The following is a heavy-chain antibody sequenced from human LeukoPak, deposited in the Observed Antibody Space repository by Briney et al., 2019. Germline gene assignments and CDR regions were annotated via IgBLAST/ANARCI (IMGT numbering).Heavy chain of an antibody. CDR2: IYRTGST. V-gene: IGHV4-38-2*02. Sequence: SETLSLTCTVSSYSISSDYYWGWIRQPPGKGLEWIGNIYRTGSTYYNPSLTSRVTISIDTLKNQFSLKLTSVTAADTAVYYCARDLSITMIRGVTFAYWGQGALVTVSS. D-gene: IGHD3-10*01. CDR3: ARDLSITMIRGVTFAY. J-gene: IGHJ4*02. CDR1: SYSISSDYY.